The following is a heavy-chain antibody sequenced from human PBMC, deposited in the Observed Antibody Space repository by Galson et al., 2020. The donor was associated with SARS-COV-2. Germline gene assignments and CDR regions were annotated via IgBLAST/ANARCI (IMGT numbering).Heavy chain of an antibody. CDR3: ARLAAFGELGDAFDI. J-gene: IGHJ3*02. CDR1: GFKFSNYD. D-gene: IGHD3-10*01. CDR2: IATADDT. V-gene: IGHV3-13*01. Sequence: GESLKISCAASGFKFSNYDIHWVRQAPGKGLEWVSAIATADDTYYPDSVKGRFSISRENAKNSVYLQMDSLRAGDTAVYYCARLAAFGELGDAFDIWGQGTMVTVSS.